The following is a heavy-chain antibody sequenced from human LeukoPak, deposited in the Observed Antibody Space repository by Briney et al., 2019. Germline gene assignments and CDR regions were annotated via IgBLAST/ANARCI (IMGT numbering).Heavy chain of an antibody. CDR2: IYYSGST. V-gene: IGHV4-31*03. D-gene: IGHD2-15*01. CDR1: VGSLSSGGYY. Sequence: PSETLSLTCTVSVGSLSSGGYYWSWVRQHPGKGLEWIGYIYYSGSTYYNPSLKSRVTISVDTSKNQFSLKLSSVTAADTAVYYCARDVGRIYDYWGQGTLVTVSS. CDR3: ARDVGRIYDY. J-gene: IGHJ4*02.